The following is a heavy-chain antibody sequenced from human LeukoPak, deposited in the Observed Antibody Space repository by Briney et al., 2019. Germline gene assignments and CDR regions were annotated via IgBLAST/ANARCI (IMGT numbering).Heavy chain of an antibody. J-gene: IGHJ5*02. CDR2: IYTSGST. Sequence: SETLSLTCTVSGGSISSYYWSWIRRPAGKGLEWIGRIYTSGSTNYNPSLKSRVTMSVDTSKNQVSLKLTSVTAADTAVYYCARHQTPHFYDSHFGPWGQGTPVTVSS. CDR3: ARHQTPHFYDSHFGP. CDR1: GGSISSYY. V-gene: IGHV4-4*07. D-gene: IGHD3-22*01.